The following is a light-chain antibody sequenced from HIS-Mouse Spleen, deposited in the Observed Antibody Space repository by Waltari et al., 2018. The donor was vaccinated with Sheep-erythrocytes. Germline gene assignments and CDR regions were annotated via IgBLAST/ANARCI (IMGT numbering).Light chain of an antibody. J-gene: IGKJ2*01. Sequence: EIVLTHSPATLSLSPGERVTLSCRASQSVSSYLAWYQQKPGQAPRLLIYDASNRATGIPARFSGSGSGTDFTLTISSLEPEDFAVYYCQQRSNWYTFGQGTKLEIK. CDR3: QQRSNWYT. V-gene: IGKV3-11*01. CDR1: QSVSSY. CDR2: DAS.